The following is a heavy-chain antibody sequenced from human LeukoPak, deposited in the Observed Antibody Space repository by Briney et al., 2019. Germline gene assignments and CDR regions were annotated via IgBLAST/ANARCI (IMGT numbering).Heavy chain of an antibody. D-gene: IGHD6-13*01. V-gene: IGHV3-74*01. CDR3: ARGTPGYSSRWSDS. Sequence: PGGSLRLSCAASGFTFNHYWMHWVRQAPGKGLVWVSRINSDGTSTSYADSVKGRFTISRDNAKNMMHLQMNSLRAEDTALYYCARGTPGYSSRWSDSWGQGTLVTASS. J-gene: IGHJ4*02. CDR2: INSDGTST. CDR1: GFTFNHYW.